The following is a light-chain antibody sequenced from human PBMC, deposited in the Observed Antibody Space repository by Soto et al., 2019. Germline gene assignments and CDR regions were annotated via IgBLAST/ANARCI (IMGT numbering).Light chain of an antibody. Sequence: EIVLTQSPGTLSLSPGERATLSCRASQSVSSSYLAWYQQQPGQAPRLLIYGASSRATGIPDRFSGSGSGTDFTLTISRLEPEDFAVYYYQQYGSSSWTFGQGTKVDIK. CDR3: QQYGSSSWT. V-gene: IGKV3-20*01. J-gene: IGKJ1*01. CDR1: QSVSSSY. CDR2: GAS.